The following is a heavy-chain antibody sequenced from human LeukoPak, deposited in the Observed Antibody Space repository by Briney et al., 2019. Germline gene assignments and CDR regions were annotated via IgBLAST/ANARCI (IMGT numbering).Heavy chain of an antibody. CDR3: ARVPPVLRFLEWYGMDV. CDR2: ISSSSSYI. V-gene: IGHV3-21*01. CDR1: GFTFSSYS. Sequence: GGSLRLSCAASGFTFSSYSMNWVRQAPGKGLEWVSSISSSSSYIYYADSVKGRFTISRDNAKNSLYLQMNSLRAEDTAVYYCARVPPVLRFLEWYGMDVWGQGTTVTVSS. D-gene: IGHD3-3*01. J-gene: IGHJ6*02.